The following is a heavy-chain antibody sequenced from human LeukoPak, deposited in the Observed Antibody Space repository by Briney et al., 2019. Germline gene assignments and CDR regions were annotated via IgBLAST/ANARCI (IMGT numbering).Heavy chain of an antibody. D-gene: IGHD2-15*01. J-gene: IGHJ4*02. Sequence: GGSLRLSCAASGFTFSSYAMHWVRQAPGKGLEYVSAISSNGGSTYYANSVKGRFTISRDNSKNTLYLQMGSLRAEDMAVYYCAREYSNCSGGSCYQGFDYWGQGTLVTVSS. V-gene: IGHV3-64*01. CDR3: AREYSNCSGGSCYQGFDY. CDR2: ISSNGGST. CDR1: GFTFSSYA.